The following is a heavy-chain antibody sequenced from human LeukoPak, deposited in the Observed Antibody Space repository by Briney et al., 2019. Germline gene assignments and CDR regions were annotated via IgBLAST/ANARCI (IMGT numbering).Heavy chain of an antibody. V-gene: IGHV4-4*07. CDR1: AASITSYY. D-gene: IGHD5-12*01. J-gene: IGHJ6*02. CDR3: ARGEWLRYGYYYGMDV. CDR2: IYTSGST. Sequence: MTSQTLSLTCTVSAASITSYYSSWIRQPAGKGLEWIGRIYTSGSTNYNPSLKSRVTMSVDTSKNQFSLKLSSVTAADTAVYYCARGEWLRYGYYYGMDVWGQGTTVTVSS.